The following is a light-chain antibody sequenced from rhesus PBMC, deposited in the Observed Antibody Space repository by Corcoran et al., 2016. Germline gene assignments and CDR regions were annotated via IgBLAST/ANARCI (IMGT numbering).Light chain of an antibody. V-gene: IGLV3-36*02. Sequence: SYALTQPHSVSVSPGQTARITCRGDNIGSKNVHWYQQKPAQAPVLVTYDDSDRPTGIPERFSGYNSGNTATLTIRGVKAADEADYYCQVCVSSSDLYIFGAGTRLTVL. J-gene: IGLJ1*01. CDR3: QVCVSSSDLYI. CDR2: DDS. CDR1: NIGSKN.